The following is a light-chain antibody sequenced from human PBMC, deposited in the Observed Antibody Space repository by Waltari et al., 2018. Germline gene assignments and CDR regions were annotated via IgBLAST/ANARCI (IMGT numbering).Light chain of an antibody. Sequence: DIQMTQSPSTLSASVGDKFTITCRASQTISSWLAWYQQKPGRAPKLLIYKATTLEGGVPSRFSGSGSGTEFTLTISSLQPDDFATYYCQQYNSYPWTFGQGTKVEVK. J-gene: IGKJ1*01. CDR3: QQYNSYPWT. CDR1: QTISSW. CDR2: KAT. V-gene: IGKV1-5*03.